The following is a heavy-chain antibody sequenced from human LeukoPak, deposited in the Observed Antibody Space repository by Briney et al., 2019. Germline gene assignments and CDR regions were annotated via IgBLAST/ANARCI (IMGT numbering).Heavy chain of an antibody. CDR1: GYTFTGYY. CDR3: ARVKINSYYYYYMDV. V-gene: IGHV1-2*02. D-gene: IGHD4-23*01. Sequence: ASVKVSCKASGYTFTGYYMHWVRQAPGQGLEWMGWINPNSGGTNYAQKFQGRVTMTRDTSISTAYMELSRLRSDDTAVYYCARVKINSYYYYYMDVWGQGTMVTVSS. CDR2: INPNSGGT. J-gene: IGHJ6*03.